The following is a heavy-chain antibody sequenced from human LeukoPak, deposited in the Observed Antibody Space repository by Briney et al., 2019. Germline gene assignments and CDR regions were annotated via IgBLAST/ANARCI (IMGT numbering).Heavy chain of an antibody. J-gene: IGHJ3*02. Sequence: GRSLRLSCAASGFTFSSYAMHWVRQAPGKGLEWVAVISYDGSNKYYADSVKGRFTISRDNSKNTLYLQMNSLRAEDTAVYYCVRLSGSRAFEIWGQGTMVTVSS. V-gene: IGHV3-30-3*01. CDR2: ISYDGSNK. CDR3: VRLSGSRAFEI. D-gene: IGHD1-26*01. CDR1: GFTFSSYA.